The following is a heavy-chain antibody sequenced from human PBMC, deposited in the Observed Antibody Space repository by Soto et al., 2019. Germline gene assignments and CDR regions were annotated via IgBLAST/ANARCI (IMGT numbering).Heavy chain of an antibody. V-gene: IGHV1-18*01. D-gene: IGHD1-1*01. CDR2: ISIHDGNT. CDR3: ARDAVSWNDGIDDYFYGLDV. CDR1: GYSFPSYG. J-gene: IGHJ6*02. Sequence: QVQLVQSGAEVREPGASVKVSCKASGYSFPSYGISWVRQAPGQGLEWMGWISIHDGNTNYAQKFQGRVTMTTDTSTSTAYMELRSLRSDDTAVYYCARDAVSWNDGIDDYFYGLDVWGQGTTVTVSS.